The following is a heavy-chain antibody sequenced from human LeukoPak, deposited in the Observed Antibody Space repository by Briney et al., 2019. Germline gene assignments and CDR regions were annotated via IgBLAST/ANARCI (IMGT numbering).Heavy chain of an antibody. Sequence: SETLSLTCTVSGGSISSGTSYWNWIRQPAGKGLEWIGRIYTSGSTNYNPSLKSRVTISADTSKNQFSLKVNSVTVADTAVYYCAREVRDRNYYDSSGYYSPFDYWGQGTLVTVSS. CDR2: IYTSGST. CDR3: AREVRDRNYYDSSGYYSPFDY. J-gene: IGHJ4*02. D-gene: IGHD3-22*01. CDR1: GGSISSGTSY. V-gene: IGHV4-61*02.